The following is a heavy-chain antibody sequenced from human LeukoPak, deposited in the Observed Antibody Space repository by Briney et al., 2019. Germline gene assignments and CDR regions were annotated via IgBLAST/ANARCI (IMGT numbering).Heavy chain of an antibody. Sequence: PGGSLRLSCAASGFTFSSYSMTWVRQAPGKGLEWVSSISSSSSYIYYADSVKGRFTISRDNAKNSLYLQMNSLRAEDTAVYYCVRPPLTTVVNWFDPWGQGTLVTVSS. D-gene: IGHD4-17*01. V-gene: IGHV3-21*01. J-gene: IGHJ5*02. CDR1: GFTFSSYS. CDR2: ISSSSSYI. CDR3: VRPPLTTVVNWFDP.